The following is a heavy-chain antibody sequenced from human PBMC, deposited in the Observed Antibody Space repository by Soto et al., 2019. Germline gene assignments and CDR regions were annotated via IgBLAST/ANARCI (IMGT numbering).Heavy chain of an antibody. CDR1: GFMFSTYV. D-gene: IGHD1-26*01. CDR2: INGRSNYK. V-gene: IGHV3-21*01. J-gene: IGHJ4*01. CDR3: AREDGIAGETSAFDY. Sequence: LRLSCATSGFMFSTYVMSWVRQAPGKGLGWVSSINGRSNYKYYANSVRGRFTISRDNAKNSLFLQMSSLTAEDTAVYYCAREDGIAGETSAFDYWGHGTLVTVSS.